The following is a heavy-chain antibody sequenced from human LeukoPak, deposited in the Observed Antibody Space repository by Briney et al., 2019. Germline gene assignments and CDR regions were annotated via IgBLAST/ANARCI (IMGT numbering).Heavy chain of an antibody. CDR2: LNWNGGST. V-gene: IGHV3-20*04. Sequence: GGSLRLSCAASGFTFDDYAMSWVRQAPGKGLEWVSGLNWNGGSTGYAGSVKGRFTISRDNAKNSLYLQMNSLRAEDTALYYCARGGRGEMASFDYWGQGTLVTVSS. CDR1: GFTFDDYA. CDR3: ARGGRGEMASFDY. D-gene: IGHD5-24*01. J-gene: IGHJ4*02.